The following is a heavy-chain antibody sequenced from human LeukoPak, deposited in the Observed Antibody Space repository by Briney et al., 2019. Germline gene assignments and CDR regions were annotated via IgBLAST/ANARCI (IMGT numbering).Heavy chain of an antibody. Sequence: GASVKVPCKASGGTFSSYAISWVRQAPGQGLEWMGGIIPIFGTANYAQKFQGRVTITADESTSTAYMELSSLRSEDTAVYYCARVWFGELLVYWGQGTLVTVSS. CDR3: ARVWFGELLVY. D-gene: IGHD3-10*01. J-gene: IGHJ4*02. CDR2: IIPIFGTA. V-gene: IGHV1-69*13. CDR1: GGTFSSYA.